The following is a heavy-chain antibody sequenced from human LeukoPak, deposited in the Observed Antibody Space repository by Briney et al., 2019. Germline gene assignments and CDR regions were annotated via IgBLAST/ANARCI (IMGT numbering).Heavy chain of an antibody. V-gene: IGHV4-39*01. CDR2: ISYSGTI. Sequence: KTSETLSLTCTVSGGSISSSSYYWVWIRHPPGKGREGRGSISYSGTIQHNPSPTGRLTISVDTSRNPFSLKLSSVTAGVTAVHYCARRAGGYSYTYYYYYSMAVWGKGTTVTVSS. CDR1: GGSISSSSYY. D-gene: IGHD5-18*01. CDR3: ARRAGGYSYTYYYYYSMAV. J-gene: IGHJ6*03.